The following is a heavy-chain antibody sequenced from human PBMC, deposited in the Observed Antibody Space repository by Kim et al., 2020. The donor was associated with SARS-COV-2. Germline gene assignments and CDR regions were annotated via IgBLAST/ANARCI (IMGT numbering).Heavy chain of an antibody. V-gene: IGHV4-30-4*01. J-gene: IGHJ4*02. CDR3: ARFRQSVVPAAMYFDY. CDR2: IYYSGST. CDR1: GGSISSGDYY. D-gene: IGHD2-2*01. Sequence: SETLSLTCTVSGGSISSGDYYWSWIRQPPGKGLEWFGYIYYSGSTYYNPSLKSRVTISVDTSKNQFSLKLSSVTAADTAVYYCARFRQSVVPAAMYFDYWGQGTLVTVSS.